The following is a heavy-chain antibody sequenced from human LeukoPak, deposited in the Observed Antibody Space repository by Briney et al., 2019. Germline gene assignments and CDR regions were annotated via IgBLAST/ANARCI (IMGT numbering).Heavy chain of an antibody. Sequence: PGGSLRLSCAASGFTFSSYVMSWVRQAPGKGLEWVSAISGSGGSTYYADSVKGRFTISRDNSKNTLYLQMNSLRAEDTAVYYCAKDYGGNSGKDAFDIWGQGTMVTVSS. CDR3: AKDYGGNSGKDAFDI. V-gene: IGHV3-23*01. D-gene: IGHD4-23*01. J-gene: IGHJ3*02. CDR1: GFTFSSYV. CDR2: ISGSGGST.